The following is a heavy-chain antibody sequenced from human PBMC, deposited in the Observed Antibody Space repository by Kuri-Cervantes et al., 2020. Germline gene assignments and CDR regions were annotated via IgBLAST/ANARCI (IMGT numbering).Heavy chain of an antibody. Sequence: ASAKVSCKASGYTFTKYDIKWGRQAPEQGLEYMGWMNPNSGNTRYSPKFQGRITMTTDTSTSTAYVELRSVRSDDTAGYYCGRVSHAVGCGGVDSLSWYFDFWGHGTLVTVSS. J-gene: IGHJ2*01. D-gene: IGHD2-21*01. CDR3: GRVSHAVGCGGVDSLSWYFDF. V-gene: IGHV1-8*01. CDR2: MNPNSGNT. CDR1: GYTFTKYD.